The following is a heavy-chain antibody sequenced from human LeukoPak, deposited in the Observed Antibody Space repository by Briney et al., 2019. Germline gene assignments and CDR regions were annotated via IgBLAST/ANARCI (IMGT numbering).Heavy chain of an antibody. Sequence: QAGGSLRLSCAASGFTFSSYAMNWVRQAPGKGLEWVSAISGSGGSTYYADSVKGRFTLSRDNSKNTLYLQMISLRAEDTAVYYCAKDKEVPPFYYYYMDVWGKGTTVTVSS. J-gene: IGHJ6*03. CDR1: GFTFSSYA. CDR3: AKDKEVPPFYYYYMDV. CDR2: ISGSGGST. V-gene: IGHV3-23*01.